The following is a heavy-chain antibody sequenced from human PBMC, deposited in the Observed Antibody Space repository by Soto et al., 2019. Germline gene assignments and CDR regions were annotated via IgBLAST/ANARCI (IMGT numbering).Heavy chain of an antibody. D-gene: IGHD3-22*01. CDR2: IIPIFGTA. CDR1: AGTFSSYA. J-gene: IGHJ6*02. V-gene: IGHV1-69*01. Sequence: QVQLVQSGAAVKKPGSSVKVSCKASAGTFSSYAISWVRQAPGQGLEWMGGIIPIFGTANYAQKFQGRVTITADEFTSTAYIELSSLRSEDTAVYYCARGYYDSSSPLALDYYYYGMDVWGQGTTVSV. CDR3: ARGYYDSSSPLALDYYYYGMDV.